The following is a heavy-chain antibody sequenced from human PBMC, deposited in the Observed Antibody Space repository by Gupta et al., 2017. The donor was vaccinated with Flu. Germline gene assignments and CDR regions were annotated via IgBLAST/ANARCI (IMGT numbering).Heavy chain of an antibody. Sequence: QVQLVESGGGVVLPGRSLRLSCAVSGLTFSTYGMHWVRQAPGQGLEWVAVISDDGSYKVYADSVRGRFTISRDNSKNTLYLQMNSLRPAAKAMSYCAKDQREYYSIGTCYPQICHHWGQGTLVTVSS. D-gene: IGHD2-15*01. CDR3: AKDQREYYSIGTCYPQICHH. V-gene: IGHV3-30*18. CDR2: ISDDGSYK. CDR1: GLTFSTYG. J-gene: IGHJ5*02.